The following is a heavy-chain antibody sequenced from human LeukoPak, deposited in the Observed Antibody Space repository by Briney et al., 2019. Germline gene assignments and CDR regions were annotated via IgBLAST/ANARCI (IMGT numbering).Heavy chain of an antibody. CDR3: ARAGAAAVPDWYFDL. CDR2: INSNNGDA. CDR1: GNIFTGYY. Sequence: ASVKVSCKTSGNIFTGYYIHWVRQAPGRGLEWMGWINSNNGDANFAQKFQGRVTFTRDSSISTVYMDLSRLRSDDTAVYYCARAGAAAVPDWYFDLWGRGTLVTVSS. V-gene: IGHV1-2*02. J-gene: IGHJ2*01. D-gene: IGHD6-13*01.